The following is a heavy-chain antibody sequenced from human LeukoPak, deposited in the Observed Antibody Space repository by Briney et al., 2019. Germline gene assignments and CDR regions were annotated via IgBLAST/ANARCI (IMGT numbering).Heavy chain of an antibody. D-gene: IGHD6-19*01. CDR2: IWYDGSNK. CDR3: ARDRLEAVAGDDYLDY. J-gene: IGHJ4*02. V-gene: IGHV3-33*01. Sequence: GGSLRLSCAASGFTFSSYGMHWVRQAPGKGLEWVALIWYDGSNKFYADSVKGRFTISRDNSKNTLYLQMNSLRAEDTAVYYCARDRLEAVAGDDYLDYWGQGTLVTVSS. CDR1: GFTFSSYG.